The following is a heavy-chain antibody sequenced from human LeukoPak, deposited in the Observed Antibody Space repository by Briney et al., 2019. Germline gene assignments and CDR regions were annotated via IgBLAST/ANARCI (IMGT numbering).Heavy chain of an antibody. D-gene: IGHD6-19*01. CDR1: GGSISSSSYY. CDR3: AKVAGGGPPFDH. Sequence: SQTLSLTCSVSGGSISSSSYYWSWIRQHPGRGLEWIGHIYYSGSTYYNPSLKSRVTISVDTSKNQFSLDLSAVTAADTAVYYCAKVAGGGPPFDHWGQGTLVTVSS. CDR2: IYYSGST. J-gene: IGHJ4*02. V-gene: IGHV4-31*03.